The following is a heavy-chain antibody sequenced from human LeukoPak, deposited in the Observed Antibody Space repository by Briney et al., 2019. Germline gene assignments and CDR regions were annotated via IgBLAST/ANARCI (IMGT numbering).Heavy chain of an antibody. D-gene: IGHD4-17*01. J-gene: IGHJ4*02. Sequence: SETLSLTCTVSGGSLSRYYWSWIRRPPGKGLESIGYIYYSGSTNYNPSLKSRVTISVDTSKNQFSLKLTSVTAADTAVYYCARDSNDYAPDYWGQGTLVTVSS. CDR3: ARDSNDYAPDY. CDR1: GGSLSRYY. V-gene: IGHV4-59*12. CDR2: IYYSGST.